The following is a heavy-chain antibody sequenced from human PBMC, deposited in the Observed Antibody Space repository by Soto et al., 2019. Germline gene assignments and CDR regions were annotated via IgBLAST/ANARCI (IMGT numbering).Heavy chain of an antibody. J-gene: IGHJ6*02. CDR2: INPSGGST. CDR1: GYTFTSYY. V-gene: IGHV1-46*01. Sequence: GASVKVSCKASGYTFTSYYMHWVRQAPGQGLEWMGIINPSGGSTSYAQKFQGRVTMTRDTSTSTVYMELSSLRSEDTAVYYCATPMDPGIAAAGPYYYYGMDVWGQGTTVTVSS. CDR3: ATPMDPGIAAAGPYYYYGMDV. D-gene: IGHD6-13*01.